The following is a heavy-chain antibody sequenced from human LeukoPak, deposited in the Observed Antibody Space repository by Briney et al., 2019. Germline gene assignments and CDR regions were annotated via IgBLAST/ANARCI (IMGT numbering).Heavy chain of an antibody. D-gene: IGHD6-13*01. J-gene: IGHJ3*02. Sequence: SETLSLTCTVSGGSVSSYYWSWIRQPPGKGLEWIGYIYYSGSTSYNPSLKSRVTISVDTSKNQFSLKLSSVTAADTAVYYCARGYSSSWPYDAFDIWGQGTMVTVSS. CDR3: ARGYSSSWPYDAFDI. CDR1: GGSVSSYY. V-gene: IGHV4-59*02. CDR2: IYYSGST.